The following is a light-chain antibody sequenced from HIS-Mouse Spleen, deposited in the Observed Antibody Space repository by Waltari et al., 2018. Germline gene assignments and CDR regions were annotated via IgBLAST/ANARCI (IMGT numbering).Light chain of an antibody. Sequence: QSVLTQPPSASGTPGQRVPISCSGSSPNIGSKPVNWYQQLPGTAPKPLIYSNNQRPSGVPDRFSGSKSGTSASLAISGLQSEDEADYYCAAWDDSLNGWVFGGGTKLTVL. CDR1: SPNIGSKP. CDR3: AAWDDSLNGWV. V-gene: IGLV1-44*01. J-gene: IGLJ3*02. CDR2: SNN.